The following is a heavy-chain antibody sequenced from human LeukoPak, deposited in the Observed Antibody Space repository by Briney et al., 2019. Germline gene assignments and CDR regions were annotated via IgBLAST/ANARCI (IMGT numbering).Heavy chain of an antibody. Sequence: PSETLSLTCAVYGGSFSGYSWSWIRQPPGKGLEWIGEINHSGSTNYNPSLKSRVTISVDTSKNQFSLRLSSVTAADTAVYYCARDFSGDWYFDLWGRGTLVTVSS. CDR2: INHSGST. D-gene: IGHD2-8*02. V-gene: IGHV4-34*01. CDR3: ARDFSGDWYFDL. J-gene: IGHJ2*01. CDR1: GGSFSGYS.